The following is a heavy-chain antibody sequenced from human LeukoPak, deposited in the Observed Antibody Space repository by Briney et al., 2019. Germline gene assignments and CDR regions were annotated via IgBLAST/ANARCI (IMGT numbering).Heavy chain of an antibody. CDR2: INHSGST. CDR3: ARSSSRVDGMDV. D-gene: IGHD3-3*01. Sequence: SETLSLTCAVSGGPFSGYFWSWIRQPPGKGLEWIGEINHSGSTNYNPSLKSRVTISVDTSKNQFSLKLSSVTAADTAVYYCARSSSRVDGMDVWGQGTTVTVSS. V-gene: IGHV4-34*01. J-gene: IGHJ6*02. CDR1: GGPFSGYF.